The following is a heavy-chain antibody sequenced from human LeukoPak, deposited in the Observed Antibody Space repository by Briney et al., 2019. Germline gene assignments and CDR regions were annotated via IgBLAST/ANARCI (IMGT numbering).Heavy chain of an antibody. CDR1: GGSVSSGSYY. CDR2: IYYSGST. Sequence: SETLSLTCTVSGGSVSSGSYYWSWIRQPPGKGLEWIGYIYYSGSTNYNPSLKSRVTISVDTSKNQFSLKLSSVTAADTAVYYCARDASASWRHDFDYWGQGTLVTVSS. D-gene: IGHD3-16*01. V-gene: IGHV4-61*01. CDR3: ARDASASWRHDFDY. J-gene: IGHJ4*02.